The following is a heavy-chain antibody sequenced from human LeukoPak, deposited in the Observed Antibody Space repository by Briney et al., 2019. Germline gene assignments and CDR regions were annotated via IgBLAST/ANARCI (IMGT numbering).Heavy chain of an antibody. Sequence: PGRSLRLSCAASGFTFSSYAMHWVRQAPGKGLEWVAVISYDGSNKYYADSVKGRFTISRDNSKNTLYLQMNSLRAEDTAVYYCARDKFYDSSGPGDYWGQGTLVTVSS. V-gene: IGHV3-30-3*01. CDR2: ISYDGSNK. CDR1: GFTFSSYA. D-gene: IGHD3-22*01. J-gene: IGHJ4*02. CDR3: ARDKFYDSSGPGDY.